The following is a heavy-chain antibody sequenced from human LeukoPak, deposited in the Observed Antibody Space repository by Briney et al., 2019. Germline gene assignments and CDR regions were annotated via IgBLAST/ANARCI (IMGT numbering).Heavy chain of an antibody. J-gene: IGHJ4*02. V-gene: IGHV3-30*02. D-gene: IGHD3-22*01. CDR3: AKAPSYDSSGSDY. CDR1: GFTFSSYG. CDR2: IRYDGSNK. Sequence: GGSLRLSCAASGFTFSSYGMHWVRQAPGKGLEWVAFIRYDGSNKYYADSVKGRFTISRDNSKNTLYLQMNSLRAEDTAVYYCAKAPSYDSSGSDYWGQGTLVTVSS.